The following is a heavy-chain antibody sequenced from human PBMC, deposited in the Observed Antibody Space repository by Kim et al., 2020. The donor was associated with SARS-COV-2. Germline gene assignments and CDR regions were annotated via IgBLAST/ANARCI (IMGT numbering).Heavy chain of an antibody. J-gene: IGHJ3*02. V-gene: IGHV3-30*18. CDR2: ISYDGSNK. Sequence: GGSLRLSCAASGFTFSSYGMHWVRQAPGKGLEWVAVISYDGSNKYYADSVKGRFTISRDNSKNTLYLQMNSLRAEDTAVYYCAKPINYLDAFDIWGQGT. D-gene: IGHD1-7*01. CDR3: AKPINYLDAFDI. CDR1: GFTFSSYG.